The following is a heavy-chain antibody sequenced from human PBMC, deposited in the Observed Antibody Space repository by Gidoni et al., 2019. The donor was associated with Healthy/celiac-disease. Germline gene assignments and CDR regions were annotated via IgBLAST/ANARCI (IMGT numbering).Heavy chain of an antibody. CDR3: ARETSPGGTAAGTMDV. J-gene: IGHJ6*02. V-gene: IGHV4-59*01. CDR2: ICDSGST. CDR1: GGSISSYY. D-gene: IGHD6-13*01. Sequence: VKLQESGPGLVKPWETVAINCTVTGGSISSYYWSWIRQHPWKGLEWIGYICDSGSTNYTPSLKSRVTISVDTSKNHFSLKLSSVTAADTAVYYCARETSPGGTAAGTMDVLGQGTTVTVSS.